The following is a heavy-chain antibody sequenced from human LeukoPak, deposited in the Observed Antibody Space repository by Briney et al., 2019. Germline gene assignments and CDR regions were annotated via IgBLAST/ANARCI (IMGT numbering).Heavy chain of an antibody. CDR2: INNDGSST. J-gene: IGHJ4*02. CDR3: ARDPTYSSGWYGDYFDY. V-gene: IGHV3-74*01. CDR1: GFTFSNYW. Sequence: PGGSLRLSCAASGFTFSNYWMHWIRQAPGKGLVWVSRINNDGSSTSYGASLKGRLSISKYNAKNTVYLKVNNLRADDTAVYYCARDPTYSSGWYGDYFDYWGQGTLVIVSS. D-gene: IGHD6-19*01.